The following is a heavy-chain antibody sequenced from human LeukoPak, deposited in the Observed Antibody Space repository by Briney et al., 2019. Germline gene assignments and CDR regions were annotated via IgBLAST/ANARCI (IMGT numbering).Heavy chain of an antibody. Sequence: PSETLSLTCTVSGGSISSYYWSWIRQPPGKGLEWIGYIYYSGSTNYNPSLRSRVTISVDTSKNQFSLKLSSVTAADTAVYYCARDIRSSTSCYFDYWGQGTLVTVSS. J-gene: IGHJ4*02. D-gene: IGHD2-2*01. V-gene: IGHV4-59*12. CDR1: GGSISSYY. CDR3: ARDIRSSTSCYFDY. CDR2: IYYSGST.